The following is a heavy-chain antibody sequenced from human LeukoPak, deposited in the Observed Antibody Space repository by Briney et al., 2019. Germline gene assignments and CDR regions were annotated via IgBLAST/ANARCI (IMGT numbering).Heavy chain of an antibody. V-gene: IGHV1-8*01. CDR2: MNPNSGNT. CDR1: GYTFTSYD. Sequence: WASVKVSCKASGYTFTSYDINWVRQATGQGLEWMGWMNPNSGNTGYAQKFQGRVTITRDTSASTAYMELSSLRSEDTAVYYCARPVSPAAGPYYYYYYGMDVWGQGTTVTVSS. CDR3: ARPVSPAAGPYYYYYYGMDV. D-gene: IGHD6-13*01. J-gene: IGHJ6*02.